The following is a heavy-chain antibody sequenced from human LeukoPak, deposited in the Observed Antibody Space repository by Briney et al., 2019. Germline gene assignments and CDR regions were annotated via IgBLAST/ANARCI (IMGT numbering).Heavy chain of an antibody. D-gene: IGHD6-25*01. V-gene: IGHV4-4*07. Sequence: SETLSLTCTVSGGSFTSFYWSWIRQPAGKGLEWIGRFFSSGNTDYNPSFKSRATISVDKSKNQFSLKLTSVTAADTAVYYCARDLSSGGWTLEFDYWGQGSLVTVAS. CDR2: FFSSGNT. J-gene: IGHJ4*02. CDR1: GGSFTSFY. CDR3: ARDLSSGGWTLEFDY.